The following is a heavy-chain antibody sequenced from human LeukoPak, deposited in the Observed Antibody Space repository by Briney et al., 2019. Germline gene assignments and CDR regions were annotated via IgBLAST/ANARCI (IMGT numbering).Heavy chain of an antibody. CDR2: IYYSGST. V-gene: IGHV4-59*08. CDR3: ARHYGSGSRDAFDI. CDR1: GGSISSYY. D-gene: IGHD3-10*01. Sequence: SETLSLTCTVSGGSISSYYWSWIRQPPGKGLEWIGYIYYSGSTNYNPSLKSRVTISVDTSKNQFSLKLSSVTAADTAVYYCARHYGSGSRDAFDIWGQGTTVTVSS. J-gene: IGHJ3*02.